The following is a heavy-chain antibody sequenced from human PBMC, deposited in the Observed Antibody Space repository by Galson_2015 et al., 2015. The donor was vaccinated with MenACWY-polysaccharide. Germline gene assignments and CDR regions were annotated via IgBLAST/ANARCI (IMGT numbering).Heavy chain of an antibody. CDR3: ARDKEVGGTHFDY. Sequence: SLRLSCAASGFTFNNYWMSWVRQAPGKEPEWVANIRQDGSEMYYVDSVKGRFTISRDNAKDPLFLQMNSLRAEDTAVYYCARDKEVGGTHFDYWGRGTLVTVSS. CDR1: GFTFNNYW. D-gene: IGHD1-26*01. CDR2: IRQDGSEM. V-gene: IGHV3-7*03. J-gene: IGHJ4*02.